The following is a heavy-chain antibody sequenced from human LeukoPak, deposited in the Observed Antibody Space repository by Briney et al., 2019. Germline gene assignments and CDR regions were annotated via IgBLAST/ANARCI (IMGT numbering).Heavy chain of an antibody. J-gene: IGHJ4*02. CDR1: GFTFSSYA. Sequence: GGSLRLSCAASGFTFSSYAMSWVRQAPGKGLEWVANLKQDGSEEYYVDSVKGRFTISRDNTKNSLYLQMNSLRAEDTALYYCATGSGNYWSQGTLVTVSS. CDR2: LKQDGSEE. D-gene: IGHD1-1*01. CDR3: ATGSGNY. V-gene: IGHV3-7*01.